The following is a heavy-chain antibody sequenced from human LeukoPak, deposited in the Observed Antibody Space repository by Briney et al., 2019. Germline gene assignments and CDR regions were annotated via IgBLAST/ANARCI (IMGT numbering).Heavy chain of an antibody. D-gene: IGHD3-22*01. Sequence: SETLSLTCAVYGGSFSGYYWSWIRQPPGKGLEWIGEINHSGSTNYNPSLKSRVAISLDTSKNQFSLELTSVTAADTAVYFCARGVEGYDVSGFYYDYWGQGTLVTVSS. V-gene: IGHV4-34*01. CDR3: ARGVEGYDVSGFYYDY. J-gene: IGHJ4*02. CDR1: GGSFSGYY. CDR2: INHSGST.